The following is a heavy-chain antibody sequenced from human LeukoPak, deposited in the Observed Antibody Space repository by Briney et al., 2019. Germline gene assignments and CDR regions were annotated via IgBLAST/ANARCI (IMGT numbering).Heavy chain of an antibody. J-gene: IGHJ5*02. V-gene: IGHV3-74*01. CDR2: IKGDGSIT. CDR1: GFTFSTYW. Sequence: QPGGSLRLSCAASGFTFSTYWMHWVRQTPGKGLEWVSRIKGDGSITTYADSVMGRFTISRDNAKSTLFLQMNSLRVEDTATYYCAKSDWFDPWGQGTLVTVSS. CDR3: AKSDWFDP.